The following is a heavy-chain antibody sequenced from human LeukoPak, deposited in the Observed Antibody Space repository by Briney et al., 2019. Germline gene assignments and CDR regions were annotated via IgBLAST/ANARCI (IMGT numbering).Heavy chain of an antibody. D-gene: IGHD5-18*01. CDR3: ARVHRGYSYGHEDY. Sequence: SETLSLTCAVYGGSFSGYYWSWIRQPPGKGLEWIGEINHSGSTNYNPSLKSRVTISLDTSKSQFSLKLSSVTAADTAVYYCARVHRGYSYGHEDYWGQGTLVTVSS. V-gene: IGHV4-34*01. CDR2: INHSGST. J-gene: IGHJ4*02. CDR1: GGSFSGYY.